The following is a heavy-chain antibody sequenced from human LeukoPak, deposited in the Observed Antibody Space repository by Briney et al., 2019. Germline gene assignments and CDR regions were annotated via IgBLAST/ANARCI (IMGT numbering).Heavy chain of an antibody. Sequence: SETLSLTCTVSGGSISSYYWSWIRQPPGKGLEWIGYIYYSGSTNYNPSLKSRVTISVDTSKNQFSLKLSSVTAADTAVYYCAREYYSYSHMDVWGQGTTVTVSS. V-gene: IGHV4-59*12. J-gene: IGHJ6*02. CDR1: GGSISSYY. CDR3: AREYYSYSHMDV. CDR2: IYYSGST.